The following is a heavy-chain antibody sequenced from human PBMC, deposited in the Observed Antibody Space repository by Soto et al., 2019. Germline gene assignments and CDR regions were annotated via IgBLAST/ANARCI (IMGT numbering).Heavy chain of an antibody. CDR3: ARELPSSSWYYSYYGMDV. J-gene: IGHJ6*02. D-gene: IGHD6-13*01. Sequence: ASVKVSCKASGYTFTSYGISWVRQAPGQGLEWMGWISAYNGNTNYAQKLQGRVTMTTDTSTSTAYMELRSLRSDDTAVYSCARELPSSSWYYSYYGMDVWGQGTTVNSP. V-gene: IGHV1-18*01. CDR2: ISAYNGNT. CDR1: GYTFTSYG.